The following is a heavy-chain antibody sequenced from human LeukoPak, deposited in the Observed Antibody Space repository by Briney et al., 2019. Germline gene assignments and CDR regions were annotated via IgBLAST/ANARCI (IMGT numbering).Heavy chain of an antibody. CDR3: ARRSIAAAGTGDY. Sequence: GASVKGSCKASGYTFTSYGISWVRQAPGQGLEWMGGIIPIFGTANYAQKFQGRVTITADESTSTAYMELSSLRSEDTAVYYCARRSIAAAGTGDYWGQGTLVTVSS. J-gene: IGHJ4*02. D-gene: IGHD6-13*01. CDR2: IIPIFGTA. CDR1: GYTFTSYG. V-gene: IGHV1-69*13.